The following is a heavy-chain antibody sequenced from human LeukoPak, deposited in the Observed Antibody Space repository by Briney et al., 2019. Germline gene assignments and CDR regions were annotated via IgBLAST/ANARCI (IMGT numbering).Heavy chain of an antibody. D-gene: IGHD2-15*01. CDR1: GFTFEDHT. Sequence: PGGSLRLSCAASGFTFEDHTLHWVRQAPGKGLEWVSLISRDSGVTYYADSVKGRFTISRDNSKNSLYLHMSSLRGEDTALYYCAKDIAPSPVVVFAPLGHWGQGTLVAVSS. V-gene: IGHV3-43*01. J-gene: IGHJ4*02. CDR2: ISRDSGVT. CDR3: AKDIAPSPVVVFAPLGH.